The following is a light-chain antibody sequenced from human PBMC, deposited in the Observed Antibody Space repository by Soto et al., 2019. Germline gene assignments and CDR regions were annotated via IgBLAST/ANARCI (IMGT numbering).Light chain of an antibody. CDR1: SSDVGSYNL. J-gene: IGLJ3*02. Sequence: QSALTQPASVSGSPEQSITISCTGTSSDVGSYNLVSWYQHRPGKAPRLMIYEVRNRLSGVSNRFSGSKSGNTASLTISGLQSEDEADYYCTSYTPTGALVFGSGTKLTVL. V-gene: IGLV2-14*02. CDR2: EVR. CDR3: TSYTPTGALV.